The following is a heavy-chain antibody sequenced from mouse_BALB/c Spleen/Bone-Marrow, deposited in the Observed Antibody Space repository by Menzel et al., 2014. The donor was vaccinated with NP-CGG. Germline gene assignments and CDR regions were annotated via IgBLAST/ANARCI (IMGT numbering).Heavy chain of an antibody. CDR2: FDPYNGGT. CDR1: GYAFTSYN. D-gene: IGHD2-14*01. Sequence: VQLKESGPELVKPGTSVKVSCKASGYAFTSYNIYWAKQSHGKSLEWIGYFDPYNGGTDYNQKFKGKATLTVDKSSNTAYMHLNSLTSEDSAVYYCARSGYGDYWGQGTTLTVSS. CDR3: ARSGYGDY. J-gene: IGHJ2*01. V-gene: IGHV1S135*01.